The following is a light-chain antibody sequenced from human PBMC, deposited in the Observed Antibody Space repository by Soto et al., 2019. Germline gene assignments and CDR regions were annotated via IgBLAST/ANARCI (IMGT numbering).Light chain of an antibody. CDR2: DVS. CDR3: SSYTSSSTVV. CDR1: SSDVGGYNY. J-gene: IGLJ2*01. Sequence: QSVLTQPASVSGSHGQSITISCTGTSSDVGGYNYVSWYQQHPGKAPKLMIYDVSNRPSGVSNRFSGSKSGNTASLTISGLQTEDEAYYYCSSYTSSSTVVFGGGTQLTVL. V-gene: IGLV2-14*01.